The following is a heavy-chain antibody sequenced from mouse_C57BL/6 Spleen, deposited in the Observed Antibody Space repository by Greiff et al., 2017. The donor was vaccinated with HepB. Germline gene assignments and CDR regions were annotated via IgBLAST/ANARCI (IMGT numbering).Heavy chain of an antibody. CDR2: ISSGGSYT. J-gene: IGHJ2*01. D-gene: IGHD2-1*01. Sequence: EVQLVESGGDLVKPGGSLKLSCAASGFTFSSYGMSWVRQTPDKRLEWVATISSGGSYTYYPDSVKGRFTISRDNAKNTLYLQMSSLKSEDTAMYYCARGDGNYVGFDYWGQGTTLTVSS. CDR1: GFTFSSYG. CDR3: ARGDGNYVGFDY. V-gene: IGHV5-6*01.